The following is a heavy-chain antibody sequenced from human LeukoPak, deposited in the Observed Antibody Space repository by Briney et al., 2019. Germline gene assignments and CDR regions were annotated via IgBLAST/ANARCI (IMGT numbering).Heavy chain of an antibody. D-gene: IGHD4-11*01. CDR2: INHSGST. Sequence: SETLSLTCTVSGGSISSYYWSWIRQPPGKGLEWIGEINHSGSTNYNPSLKSRVTISVDTSKNQFSLKLSSVTAADTAVYYCATTVTTTGHYYYGMDVWGQGTTVTVSS. J-gene: IGHJ6*02. V-gene: IGHV4-34*01. CDR3: ATTVTTTGHYYYGMDV. CDR1: GGSISSYY.